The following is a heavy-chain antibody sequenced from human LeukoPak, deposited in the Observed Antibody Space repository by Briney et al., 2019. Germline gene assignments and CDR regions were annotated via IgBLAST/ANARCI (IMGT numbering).Heavy chain of an antibody. CDR2: ISYDGSNQ. Sequence: PGGSLRLSCVASGFTFSGYAMVWVRQAPGKGLECVAIISYDGSNQYYADSVKGRFTISRDDSKNTLYLQMNSLRAEDTAIYYCVCAPSLVSALDIWGQGTMVTVSS. CDR1: GFTFSGYA. CDR3: VCAPSLVSALDI. V-gene: IGHV3-30-3*01. J-gene: IGHJ3*02.